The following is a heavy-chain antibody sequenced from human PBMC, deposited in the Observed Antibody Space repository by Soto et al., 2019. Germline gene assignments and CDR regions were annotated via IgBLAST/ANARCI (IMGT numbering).Heavy chain of an antibody. D-gene: IGHD6-13*01. J-gene: IGHJ5*02. CDR1: GGTFSRYA. Sequence: SVKVSCKASGGTFSRYAISWVRQALGQGLEWMGGIIPILGTANYAQKFQGRVTITADESTSTAYMELSSLRSEDTAVYYCARIQQLVLIGWFDPWGQGTLVTVSS. CDR3: ARIQQLVLIGWFDP. CDR2: IIPILGTA. V-gene: IGHV1-69*13.